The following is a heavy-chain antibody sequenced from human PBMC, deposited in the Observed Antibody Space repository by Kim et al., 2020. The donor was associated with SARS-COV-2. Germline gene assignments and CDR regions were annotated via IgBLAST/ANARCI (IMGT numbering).Heavy chain of an antibody. CDR3: ARVHYGSGSRYYYGMDV. V-gene: IGHV1-2*04. J-gene: IGHJ6*02. CDR1: GYTFTGYY. D-gene: IGHD3-10*01. CDR2: INPNSGGT. Sequence: ASVKVSCKASGYTFTGYYMHWVRQAPGQGLEWMGWINPNSGGTNYAQKFQGWVTMTRDTSISTAYMELSRLRSDDTAVYYCARVHYGSGSRYYYGMDVWGQGTTVTVSS.